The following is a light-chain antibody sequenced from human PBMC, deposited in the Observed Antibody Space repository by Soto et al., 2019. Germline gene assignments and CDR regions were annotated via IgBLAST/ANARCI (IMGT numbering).Light chain of an antibody. V-gene: IGKV4-1*01. Sequence: DIVMTQSPDSLAVSLDERATINCKSSQSILYSSNNNNYLAWYQQKPGQPPKLLIYWASTRESGVPDRFSGSGSGTDFTLTISSLQAEDVAVYYCQQYYNAPITFGQGTRLEIK. CDR3: QQYYNAPIT. J-gene: IGKJ5*01. CDR1: QSILYSSNNNNY. CDR2: WAS.